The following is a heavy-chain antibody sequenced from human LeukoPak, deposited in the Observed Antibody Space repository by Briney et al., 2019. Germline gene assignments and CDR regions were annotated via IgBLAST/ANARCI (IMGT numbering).Heavy chain of an antibody. V-gene: IGHV1-69*04. Sequence: GASVKVSCKASGYTFTSYGISWVRQAPGQGLEWMGRIIPILGIANYAQKFQGRVTITADKSTSTAYMELSSLRSEDTAVYYCARADLPYCGGDCYEHDYWGQGTLVTVSS. J-gene: IGHJ4*02. CDR3: ARADLPYCGGDCYEHDY. CDR1: GYTFTSYG. D-gene: IGHD2-21*02. CDR2: IIPILGIA.